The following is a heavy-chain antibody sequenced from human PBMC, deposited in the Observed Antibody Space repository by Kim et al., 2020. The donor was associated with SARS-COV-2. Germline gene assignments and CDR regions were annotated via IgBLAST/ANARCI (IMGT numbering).Heavy chain of an antibody. CDR3: ARSSVLRYSAYYYYYGMDV. V-gene: IGHV4-34*01. CDR1: GGSFSGYY. CDR2: INHSGST. Sequence: SETLSLTCAVYGGSFSGYYWSWIRQPPGKGLEWIGEINHSGSTNYNPSLKSRVTISVDTSKNQFSLKLSSVTAADTAVYYCARSSVLRYSAYYYYYGMDVWGQGTTVTVSS. D-gene: IGHD3-9*01. J-gene: IGHJ6*02.